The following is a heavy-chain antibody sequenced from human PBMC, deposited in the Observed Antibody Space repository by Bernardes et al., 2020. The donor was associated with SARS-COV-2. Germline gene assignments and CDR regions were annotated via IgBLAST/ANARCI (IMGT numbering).Heavy chain of an antibody. D-gene: IGHD1-26*01. Sequence: ASVKVSCKASGYTFTGYYMHWVRQAPGQGLEWMGWINPNSGGTNYAQKFQGRVTMTRDTSISTAYMELSRLRSDDTAVYYCARGGWERRYYYGMDVWGQGTTVTVSS. CDR1: GYTFTGYY. J-gene: IGHJ6*02. V-gene: IGHV1-2*02. CDR2: INPNSGGT. CDR3: ARGGWERRYYYGMDV.